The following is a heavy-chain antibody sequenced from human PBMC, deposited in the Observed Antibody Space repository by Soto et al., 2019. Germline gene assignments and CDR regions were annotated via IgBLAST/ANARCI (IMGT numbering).Heavy chain of an antibody. Sequence: SETLSLTCTVSGGSMSSYYWSCIRQPPGKGLEWIGYIYYSGSTNYNPSLKSRVTISVDTSKNQFSLKLSSVTAADTVVYYCARGSIGGAFPDYWGQEALFTVPS. J-gene: IGHJ4*02. CDR1: GGSMSSYY. V-gene: IGHV4-59*01. CDR2: IYYSGST. D-gene: IGHD1-26*01. CDR3: ARGSIGGAFPDY.